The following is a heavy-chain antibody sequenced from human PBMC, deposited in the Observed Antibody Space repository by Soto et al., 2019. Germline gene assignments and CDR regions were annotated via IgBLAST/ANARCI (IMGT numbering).Heavy chain of an antibody. V-gene: IGHV3-30*15. J-gene: IGHJ4*02. CDR2: ISYDGINE. D-gene: IGHD3-16*02. Sequence: QVQLVESGGSVVQPGRSLRLSCEASGFTFTSYAIHWVRQAPGRGLEWVAVISYDGINEYYADSVKGRFTISRDNSKNTLLLQMSSLRIEDTAVYYCARDRLRLGELSLIGYFGYWGQGTLVTVSS. CDR3: ARDRLRLGELSLIGYFGY. CDR1: GFTFTSYA.